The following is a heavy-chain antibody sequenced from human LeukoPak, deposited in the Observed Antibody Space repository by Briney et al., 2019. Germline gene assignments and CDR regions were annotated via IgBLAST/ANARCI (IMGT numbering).Heavy chain of an antibody. V-gene: IGHV3-30*18. Sequence: GGSLRLSCAASGFTFSSYGMHWVRQAPGKGLEWVAVISYDGSNKYYADSVKGRFTISRDNSKNTLYLQMNSLRAEDTAVYYCAKDLRYAVRAFDIWGQGTMVTVSS. CDR3: AKDLRYAVRAFDI. CDR1: GFTFSSYG. D-gene: IGHD3-9*01. J-gene: IGHJ3*02. CDR2: ISYDGSNK.